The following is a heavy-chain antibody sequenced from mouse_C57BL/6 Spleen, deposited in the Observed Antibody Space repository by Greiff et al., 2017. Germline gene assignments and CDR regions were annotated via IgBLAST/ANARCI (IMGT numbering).Heavy chain of an antibody. CDR3: TTAQATDAMDY. V-gene: IGHV1-7*01. CDR1: GYTFTSYW. J-gene: IGHJ4*01. D-gene: IGHD3-2*02. Sequence: QVQLQQSGAELAKPGASVKLSCKASGYTFTSYWMHWVKQRPGQGLEWIGYINPSSGYTKYNQKFKDKATFTADKSSSTAYMQLSSLTYEDSAVYYCTTAQATDAMDYWGQGTSVTVSS. CDR2: INPSSGYT.